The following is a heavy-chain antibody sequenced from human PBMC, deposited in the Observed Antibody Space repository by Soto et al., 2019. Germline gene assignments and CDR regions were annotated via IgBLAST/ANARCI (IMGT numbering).Heavy chain of an antibody. V-gene: IGHV4-31*03. CDR2: IYYSGST. J-gene: IGHJ4*02. CDR3: ARTPRY. D-gene: IGHD2-15*01. CDR1: GGSISSGGYY. Sequence: QVQLQESGPGLVKPSQTLSLTCTVSGGSISSGGYYWSWIRQHPGKGLEWIGYIYYSGSTYYNPSPKRRGTIAVDTSKTPFSPTLSSVTAADPAVYYCARTPRYWCQGTLVTVSS.